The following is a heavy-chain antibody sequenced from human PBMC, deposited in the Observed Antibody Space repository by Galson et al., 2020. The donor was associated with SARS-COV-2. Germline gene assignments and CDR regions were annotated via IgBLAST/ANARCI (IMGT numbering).Heavy chain of an antibody. CDR1: RDSISSYY. CDR2: VYDSGST. CDR3: ARSRVVWFGGSLADHGMDV. Sequence: SATLSLTCSLSRDSISSYYWRWLRRPPAKGLEWIGYVYDSGSTNFNPSLKSRVTMSLDTSRNQLSRKLRSATAADTAVYYCARSRVVWFGGSLADHGMDVWGKGTTVTVSS. D-gene: IGHD3-10*01. J-gene: IGHJ6*01. V-gene: IGHV4-59*01.